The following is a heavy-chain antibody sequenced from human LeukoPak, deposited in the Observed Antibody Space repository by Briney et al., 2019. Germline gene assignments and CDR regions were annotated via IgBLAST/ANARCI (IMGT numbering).Heavy chain of an antibody. Sequence: PGGSLRLSCAASGFTFSSYSMNWVRQAPGKGREWVSSISGSSSYLSYADSVMGRFSISRDNAKNSLYLQMDSLRAEDTAMYYCATFVTVARDGASFDHWGQGTLVTVSS. J-gene: IGHJ4*02. V-gene: IGHV3-21*01. CDR1: GFTFSSYS. CDR3: ATFVTVARDGASFDH. D-gene: IGHD2-21*02. CDR2: ISGSSSYL.